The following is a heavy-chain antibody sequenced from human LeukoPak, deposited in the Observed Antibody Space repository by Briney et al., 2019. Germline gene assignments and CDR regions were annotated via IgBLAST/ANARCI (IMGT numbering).Heavy chain of an antibody. Sequence: SVKVSCKASGGTFSSYAISWVRQAPGQGLEWMGGIIPIFGTPNYAQRFQGRVTITADESTSTAYMELSSLRSEDTAVYYCASYIVVVPAAASGHYYYYYYMDVWGKGTTVTVSS. J-gene: IGHJ6*03. CDR2: IIPIFGTP. V-gene: IGHV1-69*13. CDR1: GGTFSSYA. CDR3: ASYIVVVPAAASGHYYYYYYMDV. D-gene: IGHD2-2*01.